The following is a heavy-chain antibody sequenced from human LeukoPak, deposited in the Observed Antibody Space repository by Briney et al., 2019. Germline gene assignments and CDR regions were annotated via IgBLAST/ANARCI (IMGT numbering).Heavy chain of an antibody. CDR1: GGSFSGYY. Sequence: PSETLPLTCAVYGGSFSGYYWSWIRQPPGKGLEWIGEINHSGSTNYNPSLKSRVTISVDTSKNQFSLKLSSVTAADTAVYYCARDGRGPLDRPDYWGQGTLVTVSS. CDR2: INHSGST. D-gene: IGHD3-10*01. J-gene: IGHJ4*02. CDR3: ARDGRGPLDRPDY. V-gene: IGHV4-34*01.